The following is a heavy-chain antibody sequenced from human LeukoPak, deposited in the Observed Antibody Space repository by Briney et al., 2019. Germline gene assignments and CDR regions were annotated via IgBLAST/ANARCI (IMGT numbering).Heavy chain of an antibody. Sequence: GASVKVSCKASGYTFTGYYMHWVRQAPGQGLEWMGWISAYNGNTNYAQKLRGRVTMTTDTSTSTAYMELRSLRSDDTAVYYCARDHPPSSHPNYYGSGGRGEGAFDIWGQGTMVTVSS. J-gene: IGHJ3*02. V-gene: IGHV1-18*04. D-gene: IGHD3-10*01. CDR1: GYTFTGYY. CDR3: ARDHPPSSHPNYYGSGGRGEGAFDI. CDR2: ISAYNGNT.